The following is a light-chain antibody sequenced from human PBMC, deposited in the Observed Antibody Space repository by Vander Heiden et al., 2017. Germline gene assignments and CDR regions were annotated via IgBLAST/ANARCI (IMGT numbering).Light chain of an antibody. J-gene: IGLJ1*01. Sequence: QSVLTQPPSASGTPGQRVTTSCSGSSSNIGSNTVNWYQQLPGTAPKLLIYRNNQRPSGVPDRFSGSKSGTSASLAISGLQSEDEADYYCAAWDDSLNGLYVFGTGTKVTVL. CDR2: RNN. CDR3: AAWDDSLNGLYV. V-gene: IGLV1-44*01. CDR1: SSNIGSNT.